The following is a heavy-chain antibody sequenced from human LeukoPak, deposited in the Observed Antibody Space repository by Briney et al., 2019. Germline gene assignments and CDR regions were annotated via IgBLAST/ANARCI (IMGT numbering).Heavy chain of an antibody. CDR2: IYYSGST. J-gene: IGHJ4*02. V-gene: IGHV4-61*01. CDR3: ARGGITSGGVIAHLDN. Sequence: SENLSLTCTVSGGSFSSGSYYWSWIRQPPGKGLEWIGYIYYSGSTNYNPSLKSRVTISVDTSKNQFSLKLSSVTAADTAVYYCARGGITSGGVIAHLDNWGQGTLVTVSS. CDR1: GGSFSSGSYY. D-gene: IGHD3-16*02.